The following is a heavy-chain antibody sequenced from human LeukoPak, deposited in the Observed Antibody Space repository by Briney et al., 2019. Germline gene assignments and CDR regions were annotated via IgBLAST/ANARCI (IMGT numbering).Heavy chain of an antibody. CDR3: ARTQGYYYDSSGYYYGMDV. D-gene: IGHD3-22*01. CDR1: GFTFSSYW. CDR2: IKQDGSEK. V-gene: IGHV3-7*01. J-gene: IGHJ6*02. Sequence: QPGGSPRLSCAASGFTFSSYWMSWVRQAPGKGLEWVANIKQDGSEKYYVDSVKGRFTISRDNAKNSLYLQMNSLRAEDTAVYYCARTQGYYYDSSGYYYGMDVWGQGTTVTVSS.